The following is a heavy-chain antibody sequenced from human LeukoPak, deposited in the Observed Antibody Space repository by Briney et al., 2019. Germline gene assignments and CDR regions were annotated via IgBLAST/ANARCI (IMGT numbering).Heavy chain of an antibody. Sequence: GASVKVSCKASGYTFTSYGISGVRQAPGQGLEWMGWISAYNGNTNYAQKFQGRVTMTEDTSTDTAYMELSSLRSEDTAVYYCATDGPYSGSPNLNYWGQGTLVTVSS. CDR3: ATDGPYSGSPNLNY. D-gene: IGHD1-26*01. CDR2: ISAYNGNT. V-gene: IGHV1-18*01. J-gene: IGHJ4*02. CDR1: GYTFTSYG.